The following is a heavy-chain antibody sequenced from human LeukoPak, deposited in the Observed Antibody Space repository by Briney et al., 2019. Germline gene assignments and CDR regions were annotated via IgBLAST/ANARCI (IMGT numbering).Heavy chain of an antibody. Sequence: GASVKVSCKASGYTFTTYGISWVRQAPVQGLEWMGWISAYSGSTNYAQNLQGRVTMTTDTSTSTAYMELRSLRSDDTAVYYCARHYGGTFFDYWGQGTLVTVSS. J-gene: IGHJ4*02. CDR2: ISAYSGST. V-gene: IGHV1-18*01. CDR1: GYTFTTYG. D-gene: IGHD4-23*01. CDR3: ARHYGGTFFDY.